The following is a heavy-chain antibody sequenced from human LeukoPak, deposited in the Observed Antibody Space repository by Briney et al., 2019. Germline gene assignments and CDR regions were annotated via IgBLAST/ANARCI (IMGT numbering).Heavy chain of an antibody. Sequence: ASVKVSCKASGYTFTSYGISWVRQAPGQGLEWMGWISAYNGNTNYAQKLQGRVTMTTDTSTSTAYMELRSLRSDDTAVYYCARGQGYCTNGVCYNNWFDPWGQGTLVTVSS. CDR2: ISAYNGNT. CDR1: GYTFTSYG. D-gene: IGHD2-8*01. CDR3: ARGQGYCTNGVCYNNWFDP. V-gene: IGHV1-18*01. J-gene: IGHJ5*02.